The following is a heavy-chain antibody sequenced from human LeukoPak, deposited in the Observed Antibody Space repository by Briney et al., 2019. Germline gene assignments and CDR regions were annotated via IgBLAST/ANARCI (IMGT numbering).Heavy chain of an antibody. D-gene: IGHD3-3*02. Sequence: GGSLRLSCAASGFTSGFTFSSFAMSWVRQAPGRGLEWVSAISGSGTATHDAASVRGRFTISRDNSKNTLYLQMNSLRAEDTAIYYCAKDISSTSSTPFHPWGQGTLVTVSS. V-gene: IGHV3-23*01. CDR1: GFTFSSFA. CDR2: ISGSGTAT. J-gene: IGHJ5*02. CDR3: AKDISSTSSTPFHP.